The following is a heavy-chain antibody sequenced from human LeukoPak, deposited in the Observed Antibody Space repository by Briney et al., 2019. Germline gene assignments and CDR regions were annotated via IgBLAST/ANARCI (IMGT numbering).Heavy chain of an antibody. V-gene: IGHV4-30-4*01. CDR1: GGSISSGDYY. D-gene: IGHD2-15*01. J-gene: IGHJ4*02. CDR3: AREELLLGYFDY. Sequence: QSSETLSLTCTVSGGSISSGDYYWSWIRQPPGKGLEWIGYIYYSGSTYYNPSLKSRVTISVDTSKNQFSLKLSSVTAADTAVYYCAREELLLGYFDYWGQGTLVTVSS. CDR2: IYYSGST.